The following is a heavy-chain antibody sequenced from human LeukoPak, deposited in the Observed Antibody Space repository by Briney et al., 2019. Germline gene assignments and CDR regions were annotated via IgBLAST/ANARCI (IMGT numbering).Heavy chain of an antibody. Sequence: ASVKVSCKASGYTFTSYDINWVRQATGQGLEWMGWMNPNSGNTGYAQKFQGRVTMTRNTSISTAYMELSSLRSEDTAVYYCVRPDRIFGVPAAFDAWGQGTLVAVSS. J-gene: IGHJ3*01. V-gene: IGHV1-8*01. D-gene: IGHD3-3*02. CDR2: MNPNSGNT. CDR3: VRPDRIFGVPAAFDA. CDR1: GYTFTSYD.